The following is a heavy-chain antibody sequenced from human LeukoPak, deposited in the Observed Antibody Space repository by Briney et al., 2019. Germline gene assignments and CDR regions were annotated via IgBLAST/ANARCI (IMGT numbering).Heavy chain of an antibody. Sequence: SETLSLTCTVSGGSISSSSYYWGWIRQPPGKGLEWIGSIYYSGSTYYNPSLKSRVTISVDTSKNQFSLKLSSVTAADTAVYYCARADYDLLTGYPTHPFDYWGQGTLVTVSS. CDR1: GGSISSSSYY. CDR2: IYYSGST. J-gene: IGHJ4*02. V-gene: IGHV4-39*01. D-gene: IGHD3-9*01. CDR3: ARADYDLLTGYPTHPFDY.